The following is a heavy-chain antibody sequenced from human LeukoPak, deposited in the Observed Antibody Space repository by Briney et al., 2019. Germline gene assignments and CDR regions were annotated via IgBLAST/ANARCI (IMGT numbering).Heavy chain of an antibody. CDR3: ARDLSSGYYFWFDP. D-gene: IGHD3-22*01. CDR2: ISSSSSYI. J-gene: IGHJ5*02. V-gene: IGHV3-21*01. CDR1: GFTFSSYS. Sequence: GGSLRLSCAASGFTFSSYSMNWVPQAPGKGLEWVSSISSSSSYIYYADSVKGRFTISRDNAKNSLYLQMNSLRAEDTAVYYCARDLSSGYYFWFDPWGQGTLVTVSS.